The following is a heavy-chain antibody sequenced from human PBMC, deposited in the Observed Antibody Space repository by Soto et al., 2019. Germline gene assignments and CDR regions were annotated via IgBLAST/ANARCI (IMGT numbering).Heavy chain of an antibody. CDR1: GFTFSSYG. J-gene: IGHJ6*02. CDR2: IWYDGSNK. D-gene: IGHD3-10*01. V-gene: IGHV3-33*01. Sequence: GSLRLSCAASGFTFSSYGMHWVRQAPGKGLEWVAVIWYDGSNKYYADSVKGRFTISRDNSKNTLYLQMNSLRAEDTAVYYCARDRGMVRGRPYYGMDVWGQGTTVTVSS. CDR3: ARDRGMVRGRPYYGMDV.